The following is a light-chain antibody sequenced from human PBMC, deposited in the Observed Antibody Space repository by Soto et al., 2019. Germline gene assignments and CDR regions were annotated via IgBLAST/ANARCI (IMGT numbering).Light chain of an antibody. J-gene: IGLJ3*02. CDR1: SSNIGAGYD. CDR3: QSYDSSLSGYV. V-gene: IGLV1-40*01. CDR2: GNS. Sequence: QPALTQPPSVSGAPGQRVTISCTGSSSNIGAGYDVHWYQQLPGTAPKLLIYGNSNRPSGVPDRFSGSKSGTSASLAITGLQAEDEADYYCQSYDSSLSGYVFGGGTKLTVL.